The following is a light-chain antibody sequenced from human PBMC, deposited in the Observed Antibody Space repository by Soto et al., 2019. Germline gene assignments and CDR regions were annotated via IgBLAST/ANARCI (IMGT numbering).Light chain of an antibody. CDR3: HQYGSSPAT. CDR2: GAS. CDR1: QSVSSSF. V-gene: IGKV3-20*01. Sequence: EIVLTQSPGTLSLSPGERATLSCRASQSVSSSFLACYQQKPGQAPRLLIYGASSRATGIPDRFSGSGSGTDCTLTISRLEPEDFAVYYCHQYGSSPATFGQGTKVEIK. J-gene: IGKJ1*01.